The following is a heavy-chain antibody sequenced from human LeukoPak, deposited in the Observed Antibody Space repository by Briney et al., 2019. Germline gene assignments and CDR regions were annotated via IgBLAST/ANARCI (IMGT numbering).Heavy chain of an antibody. J-gene: IGHJ3*02. CDR2: IYYSGST. CDR3: ARLMFFYCSGGSCYYAFDI. Sequence: SETLSLICTVSGGSISSYYWSWIRQPPGKGLEWIGYIYYSGSTNYNPSLKSRVTISVDTSKNQFSLKLSSVTAADTAVYYCARLMFFYCSGGSCYYAFDIWGQGTMVTVSS. V-gene: IGHV4-59*08. D-gene: IGHD2-15*01. CDR1: GGSISSYY.